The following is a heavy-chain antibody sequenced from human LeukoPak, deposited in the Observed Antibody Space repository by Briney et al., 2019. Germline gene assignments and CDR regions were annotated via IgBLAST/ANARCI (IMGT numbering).Heavy chain of an antibody. Sequence: PGGSLRLSCAASGXTFSDYYMSWIRQAPGKGLEWVSYISSSSSYTNYADSVKGRFTISRDNAKNSLYLQMNSLRAEDTAVYYCARVGIAARLGVDYWGQGTLVTVSS. CDR1: GXTFSDYY. CDR2: ISSSSSYT. V-gene: IGHV3-11*06. D-gene: IGHD6-6*01. J-gene: IGHJ4*02. CDR3: ARVGIAARLGVDY.